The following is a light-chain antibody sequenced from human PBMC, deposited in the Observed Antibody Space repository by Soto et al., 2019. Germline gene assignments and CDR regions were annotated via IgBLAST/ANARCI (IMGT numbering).Light chain of an antibody. V-gene: IGLV2-18*02. Sequence: QSALTQPPSVSGSPGQSVTISCTGTSSDVGSYNRVSWYQQPPGTAPKLMIYDVSNRPSAVPDRFSGSKSGNTASLTISGLHAEDEADYYCSSFTSISTYVFGAGTKVTVL. CDR1: SSDVGSYNR. CDR3: SSFTSISTYV. J-gene: IGLJ1*01. CDR2: DVS.